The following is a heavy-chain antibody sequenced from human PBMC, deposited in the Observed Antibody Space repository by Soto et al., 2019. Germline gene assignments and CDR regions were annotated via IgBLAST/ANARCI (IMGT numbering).Heavy chain of an antibody. D-gene: IGHD2-2*01. V-gene: IGHV4-39*07. CDR2: INHSGST. J-gene: IGHJ6*04. CDR1: GGSISSSSYY. Sequence: SETLSLTCTVSGGSISSSSYYWGWIRQPPGKGLEWIGEINHSGSTNYNPSLKSRATISVDTSKNQFSLKLSSVTAADTAVYYCGVGCSNTNCYLLHGDVWGKRTKVTDCS. CDR3: GVGCSNTNCYLLHGDV.